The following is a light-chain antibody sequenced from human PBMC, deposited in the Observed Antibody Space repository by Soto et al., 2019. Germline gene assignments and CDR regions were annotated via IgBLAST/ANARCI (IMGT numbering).Light chain of an antibody. Sequence: TQPGSLSGSPGQSNTISCTGTSREVGGYNYVSWYQQHPGKAPKFMIYDVSNRPSGVSNRFSGSKSGNTASLTISGLQAEDEADYYCSSYTTSNTRQIVFGTGTKVTVL. CDR2: DVS. CDR1: SREVGGYNY. J-gene: IGLJ1*01. V-gene: IGLV2-14*01. CDR3: SSYTTSNTRQIV.